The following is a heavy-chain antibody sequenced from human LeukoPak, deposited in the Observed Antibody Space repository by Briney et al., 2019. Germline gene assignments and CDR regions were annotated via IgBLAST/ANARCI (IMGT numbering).Heavy chain of an antibody. D-gene: IGHD1-1*01. V-gene: IGHV3-48*04. J-gene: IGHJ3*02. CDR2: ISSSGSTI. CDR3: ARDMEPDAFDI. Sequence: QSGGSLRLSCAASGFTFTNYWTNWVRQAPGKGLEWVSYISSSGSTIYYADSVKGRFTISRDNAKNSLYLQMNSLRAEDTAVYFCARDMEPDAFDIWGQGTMVTVSS. CDR1: GFTFTNYW.